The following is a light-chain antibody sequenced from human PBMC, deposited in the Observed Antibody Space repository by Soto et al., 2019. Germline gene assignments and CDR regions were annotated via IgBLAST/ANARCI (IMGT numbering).Light chain of an antibody. CDR2: DDN. CDR3: AAWDTTLNGFV. Sequence: QSALTQPPSVSAAPGQKVTISCSGSSSNIGGNSVSWYQQLPGTAPKLLIYDDNKRPSGIPDRFSGSKSGTSASLAISGLQSEDEADYFCAAWDTTLNGFVFGTGTKVTVL. J-gene: IGLJ1*01. V-gene: IGLV1-51*01. CDR1: SSNIGGNS.